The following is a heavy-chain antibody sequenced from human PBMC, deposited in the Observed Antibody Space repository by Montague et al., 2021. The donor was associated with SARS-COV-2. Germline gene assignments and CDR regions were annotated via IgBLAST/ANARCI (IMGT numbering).Heavy chain of an antibody. CDR1: GFTFSNAW. J-gene: IGHJ6*02. CDR3: TTDRYYDYVWGSYRYLAV. CDR2: IKSKTDGGTT. Sequence: SLRLSCAAPGFTFSNAWMSWVRQAPGKGLEWVGRIKSKTDGGTTXYAXPVKGRFTISRDDSKNTLYLQMNSLKTEDTAVYYCTTDRYYDYVWGSYRYLAVWGQGTTVTVSS. D-gene: IGHD3-16*02. V-gene: IGHV3-15*01.